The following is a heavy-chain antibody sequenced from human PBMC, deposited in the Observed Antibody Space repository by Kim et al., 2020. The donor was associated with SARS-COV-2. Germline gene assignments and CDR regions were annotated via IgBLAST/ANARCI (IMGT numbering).Heavy chain of an antibody. CDR3: ARDSRREGVYGGNSGHRYWYFDL. J-gene: IGHJ2*01. CDR1: GFTVSSNY. D-gene: IGHD4-17*01. V-gene: IGHV3-53*04. CDR2: IYSGGST. Sequence: GGSLRLSCAASGFTVSSNYMSWVRQAPGKGLEWVSVIYSGGSTYYADSVKGRFTISRHNSKNTLYLQMNSLRAEDTAVYYCARDSRREGVYGGNSGHRYWYFDLWGRGTLVTVSS.